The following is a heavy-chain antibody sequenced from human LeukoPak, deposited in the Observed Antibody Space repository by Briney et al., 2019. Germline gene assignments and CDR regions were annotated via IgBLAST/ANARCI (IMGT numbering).Heavy chain of an antibody. CDR2: ISGSGGST. CDR1: GFTFSSYA. CDR3: AKDRVDYGDFGY. J-gene: IGHJ4*02. D-gene: IGHD4-17*01. V-gene: IGHV3-23*01. Sequence: PGGSLRLSCAASGFTFSSYAMHWVRQAPGKGLEWVSAISGSGGSTYYADSVKGRFTISRDNSKNTLYLQMNSLRAEDTAVYYCAKDRVDYGDFGYWGQGTLVTVSS.